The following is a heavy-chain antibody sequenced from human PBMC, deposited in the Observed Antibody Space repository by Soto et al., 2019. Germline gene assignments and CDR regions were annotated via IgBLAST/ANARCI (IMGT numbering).Heavy chain of an antibody. CDR2: INPSGGST. D-gene: IGHD5-12*01. V-gene: IGHV1-46*01. CDR1: GYTFTSYY. Sequence: QVQLVQSGAEVKKPGASVKVSCKASGYTFTSYYMHWVRQAPGQGLEWMGIINPSGGSTSYAQKFQGRLTMTRDTSTSTVYMELSSLRSEDTAVYYCARALSYDSRPVYFDYWGQGTLVTVSS. CDR3: ARALSYDSRPVYFDY. J-gene: IGHJ4*02.